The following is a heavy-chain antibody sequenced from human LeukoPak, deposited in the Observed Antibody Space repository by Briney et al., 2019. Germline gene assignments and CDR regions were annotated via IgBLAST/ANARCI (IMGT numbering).Heavy chain of an antibody. CDR1: GGSISSGDYY. J-gene: IGHJ5*02. CDR3: AREDSSLNWFDP. Sequence: SETLSLTCTVSGGSISSGDYYWSWIRQPPGKGLEWTGYIYYSGSTYYNPSLKSRVTISVDTSKNQFSLKLSSVTAADTAVYYCAREDSSLNWFDPWGQGTLVTVSS. V-gene: IGHV4-30-4*01. CDR2: IYYSGST. D-gene: IGHD3/OR15-3a*01.